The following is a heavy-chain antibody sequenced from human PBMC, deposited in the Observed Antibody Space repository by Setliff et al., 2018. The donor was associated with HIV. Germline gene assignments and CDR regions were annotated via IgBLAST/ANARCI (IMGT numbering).Heavy chain of an antibody. CDR1: GGSILINGFY. CDR2: IDYSGSA. J-gene: IGHJ4*02. D-gene: IGHD5-18*01. CDR3: AREGKTAMVTKYFDY. Sequence: SETLSLTCSVSGGSILINGFYWSWIRQHSGKGLEWIGYIDYSGSAFYNPSLKSRITISVDTSKNQFSLRMKSVTAADTAMYYCAREGKTAMVTKYFDYWGQGTMVTVSS. V-gene: IGHV4-31*03.